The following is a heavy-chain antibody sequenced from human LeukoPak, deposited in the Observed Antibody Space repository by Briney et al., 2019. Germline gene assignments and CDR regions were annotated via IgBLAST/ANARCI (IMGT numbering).Heavy chain of an antibody. Sequence: PGRSLRLSCAASGFTVSSNYMSWVRQAPGKGLEWVSVIYSGGSTYYADSVKGRFTISRDNGKNSLDLQMNSLRADDTAFYYCARDTLGEGEDANYAVYYFDYWGQGTVVTVSS. V-gene: IGHV3-53*01. CDR1: GFTVSSNY. J-gene: IGHJ4*02. D-gene: IGHD4/OR15-4a*01. CDR2: IYSGGST. CDR3: ARDTLGEGEDANYAVYYFDY.